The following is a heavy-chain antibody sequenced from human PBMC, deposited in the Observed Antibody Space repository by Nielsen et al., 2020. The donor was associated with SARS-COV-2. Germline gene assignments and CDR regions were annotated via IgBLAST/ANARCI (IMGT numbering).Heavy chain of an antibody. Sequence: GSLRLSCAASGFTFSSYSMNWVRQAPGKGLEWVSYISSSSSTIYYADSVKGRFTISRDNAKNSLYLQMNSLRDEDTAVYYCARESDGDYRGDVWGQGTLVTVSS. D-gene: IGHD4-17*01. J-gene: IGHJ4*02. CDR3: ARESDGDYRGDV. CDR2: ISSSSSTI. V-gene: IGHV3-48*02. CDR1: GFTFSSYS.